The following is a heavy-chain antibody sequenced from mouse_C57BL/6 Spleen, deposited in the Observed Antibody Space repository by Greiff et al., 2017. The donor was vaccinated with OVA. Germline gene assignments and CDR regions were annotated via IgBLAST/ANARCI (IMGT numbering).Heavy chain of an antibody. J-gene: IGHJ2*01. CDR3: TPDWDPIDD. Sequence: VQLKQSGAELVRPGASVTLSCKASGYTFTDYEMHWVKQTPVHGLEWIGAIDPETGGTAYNQKFKGKAILTADKSSSTAYMELRSLTSEDSAVYYCTPDWDPIDDWGQGTTLTVSS. CDR2: IDPETGGT. CDR1: GYTFTDYE. V-gene: IGHV1-15*01. D-gene: IGHD4-1*01.